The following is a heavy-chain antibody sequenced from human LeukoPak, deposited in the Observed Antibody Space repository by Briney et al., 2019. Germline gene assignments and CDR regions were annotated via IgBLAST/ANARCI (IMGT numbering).Heavy chain of an antibody. V-gene: IGHV3-30*03. CDR2: ISYDGSNK. Sequence: PGRSLRLSCAASGFTFSSYGMHWVRQAPGKGLEWVAVISYDGSNKYYADSVKGRFTISRDNSKNTLYLQMNSLRAEDTAMYYCARETRGESDYWGHGTLVTVSS. D-gene: IGHD3-10*01. CDR1: GFTFSSYG. CDR3: ARETRGESDY. J-gene: IGHJ4*01.